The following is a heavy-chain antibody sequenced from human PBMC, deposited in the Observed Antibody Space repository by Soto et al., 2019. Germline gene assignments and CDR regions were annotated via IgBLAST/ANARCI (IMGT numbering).Heavy chain of an antibody. Sequence: EVQLLESGGGLVQPGGSLRLSCTASGFTFTYYAFSWVRQAPGKGLEWVSAISANGQGIYYADSVRGRFTISRDNSKNTVFLHMDSLRAEDTAVYYCAKDRDYPRDQFHYWGQGTLVTASS. CDR2: ISANGQGI. J-gene: IGHJ4*02. D-gene: IGHD2-2*01. V-gene: IGHV3-23*01. CDR1: GFTFTYYA. CDR3: AKDRDYPRDQFHY.